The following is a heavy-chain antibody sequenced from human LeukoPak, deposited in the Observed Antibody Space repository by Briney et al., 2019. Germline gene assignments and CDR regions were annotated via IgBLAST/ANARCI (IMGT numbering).Heavy chain of an antibody. D-gene: IGHD3-22*01. CDR2: INPNSGGT. CDR3: ARSRDSRGYPDAFDV. CDR1: GYTFTSYG. Sequence: ASVKVSCKASGYTFTSYGISWVRQAPGQGPEWMGWINPNSGGTHYAQTFQDRVTLTRDTSISTAYMELNRLRSDDTAVYYCARSRDSRGYPDAFDVWGRETMVTVSS. J-gene: IGHJ3*01. V-gene: IGHV1-2*02.